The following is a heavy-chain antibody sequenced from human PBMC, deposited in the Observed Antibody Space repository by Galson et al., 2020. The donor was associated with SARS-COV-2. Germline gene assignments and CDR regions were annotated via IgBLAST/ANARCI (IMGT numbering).Heavy chain of an antibody. J-gene: IGHJ2*01. D-gene: IGHD3-22*01. V-gene: IGHV4-38-2*01. CDR1: GYSISTTNY. CDR3: ARQGVNMKVXVTVPGWYFDL. CDR2: IYPNGRT. Sequence: SETLSLTCAVSGYSISTTNYWGWVRQPPGKGLEWIGSIYPNGRTYYNPSLTSRVTISVDTTKNQFSLRLDSVTAADTALDYCARQGVNMKVXVTVPGWYFDLWGRGTLVTVSS.